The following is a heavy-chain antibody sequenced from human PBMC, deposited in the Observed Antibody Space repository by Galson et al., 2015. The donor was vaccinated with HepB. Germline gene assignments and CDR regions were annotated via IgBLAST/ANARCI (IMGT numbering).Heavy chain of an antibody. CDR1: GFSFSIYG. CDR2: ISSSGGRS. CDR3: ARDRRGIWWGEFDY. V-gene: IGHV3-64*02. J-gene: IGHJ4*02. D-gene: IGHD3-10*01. Sequence: SLRLSCAASGFSFSIYGMHWVRQAPGKGLEYVSGISSSGGRSYYADSVKGRFTISRDNTKSTLYLQMGGLRPEDMAVYYCARDRRGIWWGEFDYWGQGTLATVSS.